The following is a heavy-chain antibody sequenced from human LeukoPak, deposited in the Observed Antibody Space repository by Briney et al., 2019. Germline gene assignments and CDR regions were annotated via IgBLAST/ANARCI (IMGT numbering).Heavy chain of an antibody. CDR1: GDSVSSNSAA. V-gene: IGHV6-1*01. D-gene: IGHD2-15*01. CDR2: TYYRSKWFN. CDR3: ARDRGRVLDY. J-gene: IGHJ4*02. Sequence: SQTLSLTCAISGDSVSSNSAAWNWIRQSPSRGLEWLGRTYYRSKWFNDSAVSVKSRVTLNPDTSKNQFSLHLNSVTPEDTTLYYCARDRGRVLDYWGQGTLVTVS.